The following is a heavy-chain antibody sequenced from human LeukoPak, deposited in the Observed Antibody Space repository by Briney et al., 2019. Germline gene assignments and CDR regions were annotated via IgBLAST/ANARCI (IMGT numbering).Heavy chain of an antibody. Sequence: GGSLRLSCAPSGVTLSSYAMSCVPQAPGKGLEWVSSISAAGGSTYYADSVKGRFTISRDNSINTLYLQMNSLRGEDTAVYYCAKIALVTGSGNWGQGTLVTVSS. J-gene: IGHJ4*02. D-gene: IGHD3-10*01. V-gene: IGHV3-23*01. CDR3: AKIALVTGSGN. CDR1: GVTLSSYA. CDR2: ISAAGGST.